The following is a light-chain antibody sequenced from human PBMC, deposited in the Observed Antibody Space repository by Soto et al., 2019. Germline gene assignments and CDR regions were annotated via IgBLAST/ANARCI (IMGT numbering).Light chain of an antibody. J-gene: IGKJ1*01. V-gene: IGKV1-39*01. CDR2: AAS. CDR3: QPRHWSSRA. Sequence: GNRVTVTSRASPTIGSRLAWYQQKPGKAPKLLIYAASSLQSGVPSRFSGSGSGTDFTLTIIGLQPEEFAAYYWQPRHWSSRAFGKG. CDR1: PTIGSR.